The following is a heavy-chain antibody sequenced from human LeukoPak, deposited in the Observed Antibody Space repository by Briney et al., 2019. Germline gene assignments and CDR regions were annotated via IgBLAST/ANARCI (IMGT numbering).Heavy chain of an antibody. V-gene: IGHV1-2*02. CDR3: ARGNYYDSIYYFDY. Sequence: GASVKVSCKASGYTFTGYYMHWVRQAPGQGLEWMGWINPNSGGTNYAQKFQGRVTMTRDTSISTAYMELSRLRSDDTAVYYCARGNYYDSIYYFDYWGQGTLVTVSS. CDR1: GYTFTGYY. D-gene: IGHD3-22*01. J-gene: IGHJ4*02. CDR2: INPNSGGT.